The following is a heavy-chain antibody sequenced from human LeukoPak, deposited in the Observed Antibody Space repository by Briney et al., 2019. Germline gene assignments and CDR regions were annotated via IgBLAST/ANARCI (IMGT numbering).Heavy chain of an antibody. CDR3: GLGGEKSYYYYYMDV. V-gene: IGHV1-69*06. Sequence: ASVKVSCKASGGTFSSYAISWVRQAPGQGLEWMGGIIPIFGTANYAQKFQGRVTITADKSTSTAYMELSSLRSEDTAVYYCGLGGEKSYYYYYMDVWGKGTTVTVSS. CDR2: IIPIFGTA. D-gene: IGHD5-24*01. CDR1: GGTFSSYA. J-gene: IGHJ6*03.